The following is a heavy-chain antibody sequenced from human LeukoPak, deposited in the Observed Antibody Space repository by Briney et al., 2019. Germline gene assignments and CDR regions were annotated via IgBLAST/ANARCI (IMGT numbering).Heavy chain of an antibody. V-gene: IGHV3-74*01. Sequence: GGSLRLSCAASGFTFSGYWIHWVRQAPVKGLEWVSRVNSDGSRTDYADTVKGRFTISRDNAKNTLFLHMHSLRPEDTAVYYCTRSPYSSSWTFEYWGQGTLVSVPS. D-gene: IGHD6-13*01. CDR1: GFTFSGYW. CDR2: VNSDGSRT. J-gene: IGHJ4*02. CDR3: TRSPYSSSWTFEY.